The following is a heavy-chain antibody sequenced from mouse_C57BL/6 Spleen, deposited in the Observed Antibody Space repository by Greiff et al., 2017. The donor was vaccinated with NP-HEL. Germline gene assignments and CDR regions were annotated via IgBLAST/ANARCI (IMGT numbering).Heavy chain of an antibody. CDR3: ARVPIYDGYFDY. J-gene: IGHJ2*01. CDR1: GYSITSGYY. D-gene: IGHD2-3*01. V-gene: IGHV3-6*01. CDR2: ISYDGSN. Sequence: EVQLQQSGPGLVKPSQSLSLTCSVTGYSITSGYYWNWIRQFPGNKLEWMGYISYDGSNNYNPSLKNRISITRDTSKNQFFLKLNSVTTEDTATYYCARVPIYDGYFDYWGQGTTLTVSS.